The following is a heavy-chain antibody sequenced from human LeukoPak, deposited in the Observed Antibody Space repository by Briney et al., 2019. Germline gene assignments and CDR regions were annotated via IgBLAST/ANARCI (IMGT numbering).Heavy chain of an antibody. CDR3: TKEGTASKPSHLDK. CDR1: GFTFSSYS. V-gene: IGHV3-30*02. J-gene: IGHJ4*02. CDR2: IRYDGSDK. D-gene: IGHD1/OR15-1a*01. Sequence: GGSVRLSCAASGFTFSSYSMNWIRQAPGKGPGWLTFIRYDGSDKYYADSVKGRFTISRDNSKNTLYLQMNSLTSEDTAINYCTKEGTASKPSHLDKWGQVIVVTVSS.